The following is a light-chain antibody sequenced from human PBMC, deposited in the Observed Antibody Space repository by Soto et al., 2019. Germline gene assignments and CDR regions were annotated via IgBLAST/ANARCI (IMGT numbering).Light chain of an antibody. CDR1: SSDVGGSDY. J-gene: IGLJ2*01. Sequence: QSVLTQPASVSGSPGQSITISCTGTSSDVGGSDYVSWYQQEPGKAPKLIIFGDTNRPSGVSNRFSGSKSGNTASLTISGLQAEDEADYYCSSSTTSITSHVTFGGGTKLTVL. CDR3: SSSTTSITSHVT. V-gene: IGLV2-14*01. CDR2: GDT.